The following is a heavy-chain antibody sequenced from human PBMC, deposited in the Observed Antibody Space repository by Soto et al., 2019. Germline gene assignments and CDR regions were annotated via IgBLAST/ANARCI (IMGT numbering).Heavy chain of an antibody. CDR1: GSTVSSNY. Sequence: GGSLRLSCAASGSTVSSNYMSWVRQAPGKGLELVSVIYSGGSTYYADSVKGRFTISRDNSKNTLYLQMNSLRVEDTAVYYCLFWSGYYTGINYWGQGTLVTAPQ. D-gene: IGHD3-3*01. CDR2: IYSGGST. CDR3: LFWSGYYTGINY. V-gene: IGHV3-66*01. J-gene: IGHJ4*02.